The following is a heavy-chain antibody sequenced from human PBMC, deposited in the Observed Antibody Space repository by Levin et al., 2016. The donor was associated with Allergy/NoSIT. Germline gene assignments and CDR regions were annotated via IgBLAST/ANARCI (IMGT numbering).Heavy chain of an antibody. J-gene: IGHJ6*04. D-gene: IGHD6-13*01. CDR2: TSGRGTPT. CDR1: GVTFSTYV. V-gene: IGHV3-23*01. Sequence: GESLKISCAASGVTFSTYVMSWVRQAPGKGLEWVSITSGRGTPTYYADSVKGRFTVSSDNSNNMLYLQMNSLRAEDTAVYYCAGGEPGAGMVYFFYYMDVWGRGTAVTVSS. CDR3: AGGEPGAGMVYFFYYMDV.